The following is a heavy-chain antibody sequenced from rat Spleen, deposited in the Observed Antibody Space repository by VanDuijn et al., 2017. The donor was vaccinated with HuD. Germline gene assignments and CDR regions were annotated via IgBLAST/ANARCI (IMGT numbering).Heavy chain of an antibody. D-gene: IGHD1-12*03. CDR3: ARVDGYYRTMDA. Sequence: EVQLVKSDGGLVQPGRSLKLSCAASGFTFSDFYMAWVRQAPTMSLEWVASISPGGGGTYYRDSVKGRFTISRDNAKSTLYLQMDSLRSEDTATYYCARVDGYYRTMDAWGQGASVTVSS. CDR1: GFTFSDFY. V-gene: IGHV5-27*01. CDR2: ISPGGGGT. J-gene: IGHJ4*01.